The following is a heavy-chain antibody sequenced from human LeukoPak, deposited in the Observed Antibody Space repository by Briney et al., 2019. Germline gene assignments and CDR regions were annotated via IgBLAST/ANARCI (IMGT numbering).Heavy chain of an antibody. CDR1: GFTFSSYA. D-gene: IGHD6-19*01. CDR3: ARVNKYSSGWYY. CDR2: ISGSGGST. V-gene: IGHV3-23*01. Sequence: GGSLRLSCAASGFTFSSYAMSWVRQAPGKGLEWVSAISGSGGSTYYADSVKGRFTISRDNSKNTLYLQMNSLRAEDTAVYYCARVNKYSSGWYYWGQGTLVTVSS. J-gene: IGHJ4*02.